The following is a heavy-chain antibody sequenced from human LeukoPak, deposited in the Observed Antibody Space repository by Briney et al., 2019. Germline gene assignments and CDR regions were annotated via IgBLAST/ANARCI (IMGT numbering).Heavy chain of an antibody. V-gene: IGHV3-30*18. J-gene: IGHJ4*02. Sequence: PGASLRLSCAASGFTFSSYAMSWVRQAPGKGLEWVAVISYDGSNKYYADSVKGRFTISRDNSKNTLYLQMNSLRAEDTAVYYCAKDGPVTMVRGVIEYYFDYWGQGTLVTVSS. CDR2: ISYDGSNK. CDR3: AKDGPVTMVRGVIEYYFDY. CDR1: GFTFSSYA. D-gene: IGHD3-10*01.